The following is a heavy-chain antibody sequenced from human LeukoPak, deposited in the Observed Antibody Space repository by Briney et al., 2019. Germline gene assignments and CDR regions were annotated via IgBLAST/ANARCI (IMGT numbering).Heavy chain of an antibody. CDR2: IKQDGSEK. CDR3: ARGVYWFDP. Sequence: GGSLRLSCAASGFTFSDYAMSWVRQAPGKGLEWVANIKQDGSEKYYVDSVKGRFTISRDNAKNSLYLQMNSLRAEDTAVYYCARGVYWFDPWGQGTLVTVSS. D-gene: IGHD2-8*01. J-gene: IGHJ5*02. CDR1: GFTFSDYA. V-gene: IGHV3-7*04.